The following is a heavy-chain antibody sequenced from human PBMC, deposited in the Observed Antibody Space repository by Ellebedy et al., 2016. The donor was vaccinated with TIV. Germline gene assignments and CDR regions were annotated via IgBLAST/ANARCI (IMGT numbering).Heavy chain of an antibody. D-gene: IGHD5-12*01. V-gene: IGHV3-23*01. CDR2: VGGGGWDT. CDR1: GFTFNDYA. Sequence: GESLKISXAASGFTFNDYAMSWVRQAPGKGLQWVSLVGGGGWDTYYADSVKGRFTISRDNSKNTVFLQMNGLRVEDTAVYYCARDARGYDKPFDHWGQGTLVTVSS. CDR3: ARDARGYDKPFDH. J-gene: IGHJ4*02.